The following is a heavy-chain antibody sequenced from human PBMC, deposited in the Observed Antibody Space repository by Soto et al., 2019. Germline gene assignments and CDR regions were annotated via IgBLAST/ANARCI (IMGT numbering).Heavy chain of an antibody. CDR3: ASEIANTADY. J-gene: IGHJ4*02. V-gene: IGHV3-11*01. D-gene: IGHD5-18*01. CDR1: GFTFNDFY. CDR2: ISRGGNTI. Sequence: QVQLVESGGGLVKPGGSLRLSCAASGFTFNDFYMTWIRQAPGKGLEWVSYISRGGNTIYYADSVKGRFTISRDNAKNSLYLQMNSLRAEDTAVYYCASEIANTADYWGQGALVTVSS.